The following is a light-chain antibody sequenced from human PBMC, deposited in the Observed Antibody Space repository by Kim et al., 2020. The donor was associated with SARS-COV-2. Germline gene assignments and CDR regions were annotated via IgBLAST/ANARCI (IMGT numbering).Light chain of an antibody. CDR1: RPNIGAGYD. CDR2: GNS. V-gene: IGLV1-40*01. Sequence: VTISCTGRRPNIGAGYDVHWYQQLPGTAPKLLIYGNSNRPSGVPDRFSGSKSDTSASLAITGLQAEDEADYYCQSYDSSLSGSGVFGTGTKVTVL. J-gene: IGLJ1*01. CDR3: QSYDSSLSGSGV.